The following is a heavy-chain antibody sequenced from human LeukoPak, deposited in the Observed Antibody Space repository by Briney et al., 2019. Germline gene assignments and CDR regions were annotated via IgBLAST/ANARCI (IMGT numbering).Heavy chain of an antibody. V-gene: IGHV1-2*02. D-gene: IGHD1-26*01. CDR1: GYTFTGYY. Sequence: ASVKVSCKASGYTFTGYYMHWVRQAPGQGLEWMGWINPNSGGTNYAQKFQGRVTMTRDTSISTAYMELSRLRSDDTAVYYCAREDSGSNRVAFAIWGQGTMVTVSS. J-gene: IGHJ3*02. CDR3: AREDSGSNRVAFAI. CDR2: INPNSGGT.